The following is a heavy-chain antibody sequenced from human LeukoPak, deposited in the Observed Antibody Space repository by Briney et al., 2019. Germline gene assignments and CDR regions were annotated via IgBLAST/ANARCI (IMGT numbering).Heavy chain of an antibody. D-gene: IGHD5-18*01. CDR1: GFTFSSYS. Sequence: PGGSLRLSCAASGFTFSSYSMNWVRQAPGKGLEWVSSISSSSSYIYYADSVKGRFTISRDNAKNSLYLQMNSLRAEDTAVYYCAATAMVTVGAVDIWGQGTMVTVSS. CDR3: AATAMVTVGAVDI. V-gene: IGHV3-21*01. CDR2: ISSSSSYI. J-gene: IGHJ3*02.